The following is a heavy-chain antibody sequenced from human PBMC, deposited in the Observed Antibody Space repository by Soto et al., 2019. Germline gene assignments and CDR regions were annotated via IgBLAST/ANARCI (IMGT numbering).Heavy chain of an antibody. CDR1: GFTFSSYA. CDR2: IRGGGGRK. CDR3: AKGEGRIQPTGGFDP. V-gene: IGHV3-23*01. J-gene: IGHJ5*02. Sequence: EVQLLESGGGLVQPGGSLRLSCAASGFTFSSYAMSWVRQAPGKGLEWVAAIRGGGGRKYYADSVKGRFTISRDNYKNTLYLQMNSLRAEDTAVYYCAKGEGRIQPTGGFDPWGQGTLVTVSS.